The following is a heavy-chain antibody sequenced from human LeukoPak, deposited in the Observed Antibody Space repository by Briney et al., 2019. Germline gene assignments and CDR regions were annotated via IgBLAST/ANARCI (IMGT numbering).Heavy chain of an antibody. Sequence: SVKVSCKASGGTFSNYAFSWVRQAAGQGLEWIGGIKPIFGTANYAQRFHGRVTITAEESTSTAYMELSSLRSEDTAVYYCARPGRGYDSSGYRYWGQGTLVTVSS. CDR3: ARPGRGYDSSGYRY. J-gene: IGHJ4*02. CDR1: GGTFSNYA. CDR2: IKPIFGTA. D-gene: IGHD3-22*01. V-gene: IGHV1-69*13.